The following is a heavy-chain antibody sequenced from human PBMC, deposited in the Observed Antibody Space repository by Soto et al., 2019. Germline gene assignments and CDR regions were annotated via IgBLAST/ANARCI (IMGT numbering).Heavy chain of an antibody. J-gene: IGHJ6*02. CDR1: GYSFSSYG. V-gene: IGHV1-18*01. CDR3: ARGGYYDSSGARNYHYYGMDA. D-gene: IGHD3-22*01. Sequence: QAQLVQSGAEVKKPGASVKVSCKASGYSFSSYGITWVRQAPGQGLEWLGWISPYNDDTKYAQRLQGRVTMTTDTSTRTAYMDIRGLRSDDTAIYYCARGGYYDSSGARNYHYYGMDAWGQGTTVTVSS. CDR2: ISPYNDDT.